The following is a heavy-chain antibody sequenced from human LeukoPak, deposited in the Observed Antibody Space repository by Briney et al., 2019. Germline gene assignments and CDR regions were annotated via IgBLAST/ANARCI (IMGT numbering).Heavy chain of an antibody. Sequence: SETLSLTCTVSGGSISSHYWSWIRQPPGKGLEWIGYIYYSGSTSYNPSLKSRVTISVDTSKNQFSLKLSSVTAADTAVYYCARDRDGYHDYWGQGTLVTVSS. CDR2: IYYSGST. V-gene: IGHV4-59*11. J-gene: IGHJ4*02. CDR3: ARDRDGYHDY. CDR1: GGSISSHY. D-gene: IGHD5-24*01.